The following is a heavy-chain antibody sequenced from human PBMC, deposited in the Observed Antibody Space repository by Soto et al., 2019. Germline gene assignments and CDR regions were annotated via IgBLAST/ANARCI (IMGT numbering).Heavy chain of an antibody. V-gene: IGHV3-48*03. CDR1: GFIFSGYE. CDR2: IGKSGYPI. CDR3: ARRPENFWSGYPEAFDY. J-gene: IGHJ4*02. Sequence: PGGSLRLSCAASGFIFSGYEMNWVRQAPGKGLEWVSFIGKSGYPIYYTDSVKGRFTMSRDNAKYSVSLQMNSLRADDTGVYYCARRPENFWSGYPEAFDYWGPGTLVTVSS. D-gene: IGHD3-3*01.